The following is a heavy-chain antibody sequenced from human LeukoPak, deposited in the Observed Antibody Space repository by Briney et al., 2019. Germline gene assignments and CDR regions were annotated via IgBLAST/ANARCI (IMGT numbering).Heavy chain of an antibody. Sequence: PGGSLRLSCAASGFTFSSYNMHWVRQAPGKGLEWVAHIRYDGCDKSYADSVKGRFTVSRDNSKNTLYLHMTSLRSEDTAVYYCAQVYGSASGESIRFWGQGTLVTVSS. CDR1: GFTFSSYN. J-gene: IGHJ4*02. CDR3: AQVYGSASGESIRF. CDR2: IRYDGCDK. V-gene: IGHV3-30*02. D-gene: IGHD3-10*01.